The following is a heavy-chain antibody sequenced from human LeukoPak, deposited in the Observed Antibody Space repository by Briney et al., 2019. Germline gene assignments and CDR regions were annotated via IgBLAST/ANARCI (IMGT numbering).Heavy chain of an antibody. CDR3: AKDLTVVAAKEYYFDY. D-gene: IGHD2-15*01. V-gene: IGHV3-21*04. CDR1: GFTFSSYS. J-gene: IGHJ4*02. Sequence: PGGSLRLSCAASGFTFSSYSMNWVRQAPGKGLEWVSSISSSSSYIYYADSVKGRFTISRDNAKNSLYLQMNSLRAEDTAVYYCAKDLTVVAAKEYYFDYWGQGTLVTVSS. CDR2: ISSSSSYI.